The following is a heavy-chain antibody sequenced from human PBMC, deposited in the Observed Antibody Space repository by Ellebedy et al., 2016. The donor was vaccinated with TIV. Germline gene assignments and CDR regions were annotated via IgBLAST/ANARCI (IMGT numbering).Heavy chain of an antibody. Sequence: SETLSLXCTVSGGSISSYYWSWIRQPPGKGLEWIGYIYYSGSTNYNPSLKSRVTISVDTSKNQFSLKLSSVTAADTAVYYCAGTVVTPEYYYYGMDVWGQGTTVTVSS. J-gene: IGHJ6*02. CDR3: AGTVVTPEYYYYGMDV. CDR1: GGSISSYY. V-gene: IGHV4-59*08. D-gene: IGHD4-23*01. CDR2: IYYSGST.